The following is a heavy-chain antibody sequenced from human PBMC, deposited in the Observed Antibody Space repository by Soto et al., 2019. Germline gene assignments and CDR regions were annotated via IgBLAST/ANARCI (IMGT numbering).Heavy chain of an antibody. Sequence: QVQLQQWGAGLLKPSETLSLTCAVYGGSFSGYYWSWIRQPPGKGLEWNGESNHSGSTNYNPSLKSRVAISVDQSKHQCPLKRGSVTAAGTAVYYCARGPPRSSGDYYLFDYWGQGTLVTVSS. V-gene: IGHV4-34*01. CDR3: ARGPPRSSGDYYLFDY. J-gene: IGHJ4*02. CDR1: GGSFSGYY. CDR2: SNHSGST. D-gene: IGHD3-22*01.